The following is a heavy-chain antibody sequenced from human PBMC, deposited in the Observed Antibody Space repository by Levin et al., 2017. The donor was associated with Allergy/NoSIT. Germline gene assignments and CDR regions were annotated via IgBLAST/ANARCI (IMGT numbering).Heavy chain of an antibody. V-gene: IGHV1-46*01. Sequence: GGSLRLSCKASGYTFTSYYMHWVRQAPGQGLEWMGIINPSGGSTSYAQKFQGRVTMTRDTSTSTVYMELSSLRSEDTAVYYCARVAVWFGELSGGFDYWGQGTLVTVSS. CDR3: ARVAVWFGELSGGFDY. CDR2: INPSGGST. D-gene: IGHD3-10*01. J-gene: IGHJ4*02. CDR1: GYTFTSYY.